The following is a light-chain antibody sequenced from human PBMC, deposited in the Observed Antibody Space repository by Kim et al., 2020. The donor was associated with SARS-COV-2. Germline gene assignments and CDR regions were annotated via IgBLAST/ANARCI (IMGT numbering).Light chain of an antibody. CDR3: QQYYGSPLT. J-gene: IGKJ4*01. CDR1: QSVLYSSNNKTY. Sequence: DIVMTQSPDSLAVSLGERATINCRSSQSVLYSSNNKTYLAWYQQKPGQPPKLLIYWASTRESGVSDRFSGSGSATDFTLTITSLQAEDAAVYYCQQYYGSPLTFGGGTKVDIK. CDR2: WAS. V-gene: IGKV4-1*01.